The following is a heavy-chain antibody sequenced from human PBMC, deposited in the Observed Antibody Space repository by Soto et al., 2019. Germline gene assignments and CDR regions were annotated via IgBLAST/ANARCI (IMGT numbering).Heavy chain of an antibody. CDR2: IRSKANSYAT. Sequence: EVQLVESGGGLVQPGGSLKLSCAASGFTFSGSAMHWVRQASGKGLEWVGRIRSKANSYATAYAASVKGRFTISRDDSKNTAYLQMNSLKAEDTAVYYCTRTTAMVRAGPFLFDYWGQGTLVTVSS. J-gene: IGHJ4*02. CDR3: TRTTAMVRAGPFLFDY. CDR1: GFTFSGSA. V-gene: IGHV3-73*02. D-gene: IGHD5-18*01.